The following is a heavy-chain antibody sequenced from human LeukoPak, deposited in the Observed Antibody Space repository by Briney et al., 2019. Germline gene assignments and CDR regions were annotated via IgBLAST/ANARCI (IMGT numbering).Heavy chain of an antibody. D-gene: IGHD6-19*01. V-gene: IGHV4-34*01. CDR2: INHNGST. Sequence: WEPRSLTCGLWGGPFRVYYGRGTPHPPGKGREGIGEINHNGSTNYNPSLKSRVTISVDTSKNQFSLKLSSVTAADTAVYYCARDEIAVAFGFDPWGQGTLVTVSS. J-gene: IGHJ5*02. CDR1: GGPFRVYY. CDR3: ARDEIAVAFGFDP.